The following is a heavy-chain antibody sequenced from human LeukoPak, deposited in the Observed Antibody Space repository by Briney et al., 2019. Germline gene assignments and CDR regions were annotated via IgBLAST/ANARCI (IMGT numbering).Heavy chain of an antibody. CDR1: GFTFDDYA. CDR2: ISWNSGSI. J-gene: IGHJ4*02. V-gene: IGHV3-9*01. CDR3: AKDSRGGDPCGIDY. D-gene: IGHD2-21*02. Sequence: GRSLRLSCAASGFTFDDYAMHWVRQAPGKGLEWVSGISWNSGSIGYADSVKGRFTISRDNAKNSLYLQMNSLRAEDTAVYYCAKDSRGGDPCGIDYWGQGTLVTVSS.